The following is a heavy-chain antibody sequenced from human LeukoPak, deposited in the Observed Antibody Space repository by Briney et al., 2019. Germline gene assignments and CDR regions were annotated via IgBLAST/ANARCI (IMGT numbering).Heavy chain of an antibody. CDR2: IYHSGST. J-gene: IGHJ4*02. D-gene: IGHD3-10*01. CDR3: ARSSALWFGELLIGY. CDR1: GGSISSGGYY. Sequence: SQTLSLTCTVSGGSISSGGYYWSWIRQPPGKGLEWIGYIYHSGSTYYNPSLKSRVTISVDTSKNQFSLKLSSVTAADTAVYYCARSSALWFGELLIGYWGQGTLVTVSS. V-gene: IGHV4-30-2*02.